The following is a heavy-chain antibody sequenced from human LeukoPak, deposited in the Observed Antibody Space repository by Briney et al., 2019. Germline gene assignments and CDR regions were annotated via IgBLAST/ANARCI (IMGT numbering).Heavy chain of an antibody. D-gene: IGHD3-10*01. CDR2: IYSGGST. Sequence: PGGSLRLSCAASGFTVSKNYMTWVRQAPGKGLEWVSVIYSGGSTDYADSVKGRFTISRDNSKNTLYLQMNSLRAEDTAVYYCARDGYYGSGSYEDDLDYWGQGTLVTVSS. V-gene: IGHV3-53*01. CDR3: ARDGYYGSGSYEDDLDY. J-gene: IGHJ4*02. CDR1: GFTVSKNY.